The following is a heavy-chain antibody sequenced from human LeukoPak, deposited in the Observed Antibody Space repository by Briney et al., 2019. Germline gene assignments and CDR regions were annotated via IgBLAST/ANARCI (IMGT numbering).Heavy chain of an antibody. J-gene: IGHJ5*02. Sequence: TSQTLSLTCAVSGGSISSGGYSWSWIQQPPGKGLEWIGYIYHSGSTYYNPSLKSRVTISVDRSKNQFSLKLSSVTAADTAVYYCARSDWNDRGNWFDPWGQGTLVTVSS. V-gene: IGHV4-30-2*02. CDR2: IYHSGST. CDR3: ARSDWNDRGNWFDP. CDR1: GGSISSGGYS. D-gene: IGHD1-1*01.